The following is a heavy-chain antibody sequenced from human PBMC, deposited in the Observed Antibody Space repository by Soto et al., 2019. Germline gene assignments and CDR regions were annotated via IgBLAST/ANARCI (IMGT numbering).Heavy chain of an antibody. CDR1: GGSISSYY. Sequence: PSETLSLTCTVSGGSISSYYWSWIRQPPGKGLEWIGYIYYSGSTNYNPSLKSRVTISVDTSKNQFSLKLSSVTAADTAVYYCARYSGYGFFDYWGQGTLVTGSS. CDR3: ARYSGYGFFDY. D-gene: IGHD5-12*01. V-gene: IGHV4-59*01. CDR2: IYYSGST. J-gene: IGHJ4*02.